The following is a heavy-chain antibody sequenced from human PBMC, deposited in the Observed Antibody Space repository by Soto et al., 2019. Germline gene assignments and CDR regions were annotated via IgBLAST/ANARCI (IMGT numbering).Heavy chain of an antibody. CDR3: ARSGRQQVVKYSVDY. CDR2: MSHDGSYE. V-gene: IGHV3-30-3*01. Sequence: GGSLRLSCAASGFIFSNYVIHWVRQAPGKGLEWVATMSHDGSYEYYVDSVKGRFTTSRDYSNNTLFLLMNSLRTEDTAMYFCARSGRQQVVKYSVDYWGQGTLVTVSS. D-gene: IGHD6-13*01. J-gene: IGHJ4*02. CDR1: GFIFSNYV.